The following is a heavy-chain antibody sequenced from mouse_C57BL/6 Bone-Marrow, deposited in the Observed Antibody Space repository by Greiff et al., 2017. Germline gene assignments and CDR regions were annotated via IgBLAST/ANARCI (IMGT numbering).Heavy chain of an antibody. J-gene: IGHJ4*01. CDR1: GYTFTDYY. CDR3: ARDITPYYYAMDY. V-gene: IGHV1-26*01. D-gene: IGHD1-1*01. Sequence: EVQLQQSGPELVKPGASVKISCKASGYTFTDYYMNWVKQSNGKSLEWLGDINPNNGGTSYNQKFKGKATLTVDKSSSTAYMELRSLTSEDSAVXYCARDITPYYYAMDYWGQGTSVTVSS. CDR2: INPNNGGT.